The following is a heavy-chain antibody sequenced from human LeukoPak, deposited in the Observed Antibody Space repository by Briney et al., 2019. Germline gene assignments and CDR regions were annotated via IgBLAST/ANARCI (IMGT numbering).Heavy chain of an antibody. CDR2: IYSGGST. CDR3: ARAKLYRGYSYSNFDY. V-gene: IGHV3-66*01. Sequence: GGSLRLSCAASGFTVSSNYMSWVRQAPGKGLEWVSVIYSGGSTYYADSVKGRFPISRDNSKNTLYLQMNSLRAEDTAVYYCARAKLYRGYSYSNFDYWGQGTLVTVSS. CDR1: GFTVSSNY. J-gene: IGHJ4*02. D-gene: IGHD5-18*01.